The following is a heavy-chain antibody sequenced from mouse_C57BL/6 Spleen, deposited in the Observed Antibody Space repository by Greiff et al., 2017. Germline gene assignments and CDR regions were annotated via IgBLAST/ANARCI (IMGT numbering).Heavy chain of an antibody. D-gene: IGHD2-13*01. CDR3: AMGTTEGFAY. J-gene: IGHJ3*01. CDR1: GYAFSSSW. CDR2: IYPGDGDT. V-gene: IGHV1-82*01. Sequence: QVHVKQSGPELVKPGASVKISCKASGYAFSSSWMNWVKQRPGKGLEWIGRIYPGDGDTNHNGKFKGKATLTADKSSSTAYMQLSSLTSEDSAVYFCAMGTTEGFAYWGQGTLVTVSA.